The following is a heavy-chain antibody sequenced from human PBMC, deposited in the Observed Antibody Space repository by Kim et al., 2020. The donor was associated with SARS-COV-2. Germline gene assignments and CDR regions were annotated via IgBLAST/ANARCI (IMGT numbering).Heavy chain of an antibody. CDR2: FYYTGNI. J-gene: IGHJ4*02. V-gene: IGHV4-59*02. CDR1: GAFVTTYY. Sequence: SETLSLTCSVSGAFVTTYYWSWIRQPPGKGLEWIGYFYYTGNINYNPSLKSRGTISGDTSKNQFSLKLSSVTAADTALYYCARQGSSYEYFFDYWGQG. CDR3: ARQGSSYEYFFDY. D-gene: IGHD6-13*01.